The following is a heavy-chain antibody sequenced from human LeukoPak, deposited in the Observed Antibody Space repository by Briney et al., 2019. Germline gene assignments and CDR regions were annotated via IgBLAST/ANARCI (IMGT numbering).Heavy chain of an antibody. CDR3: ARGSGWGDYFDY. D-gene: IGHD6-19*01. V-gene: IGHV4-59*12. CDR2: IYYSGST. J-gene: IGHJ4*02. CDR1: GGSISSYY. Sequence: PSETLSLTCTVSGGSISSYYWSWIRQPPGKGLEWIGYIYYSGSTNYNPSLKSRVTISVDTSKNQFSLKLSSVTAADTAVYYCARGSGWGDYFDYWGQGTLVTVSS.